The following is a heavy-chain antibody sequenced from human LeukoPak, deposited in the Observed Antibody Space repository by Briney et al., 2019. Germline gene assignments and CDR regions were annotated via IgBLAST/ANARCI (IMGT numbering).Heavy chain of an antibody. CDR2: ISGRGGST. CDR3: AKGDYGDYVYLH. V-gene: IGHV3-23*01. Sequence: PGGSLRLSCAASGFTFSSYAMSWVRQAPGKGLEWVSAISGRGGSTYYADSVKGRFTISRDNSKNTLYLQMNSLRAEDTAVYYCAKGDYGDYVYLHWGQGTLVTVSS. CDR1: GFTFSSYA. J-gene: IGHJ4*02. D-gene: IGHD4-17*01.